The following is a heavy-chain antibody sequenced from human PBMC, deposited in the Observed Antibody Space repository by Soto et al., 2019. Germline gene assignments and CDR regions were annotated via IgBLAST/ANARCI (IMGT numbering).Heavy chain of an antibody. Sequence: SGPTLVNPTQTVTLTCTISGFSLTNNGVGVGWIRQPPGNALEWLARIYWDNYTLYTPSLGSRLTITKATSKSQVVLTMTNMDPVDTATYYCAHRLGGSDSNDGDFAYWGQGTLVTVSS. CDR2: IYWDNYT. D-gene: IGHD1-1*01. CDR3: AHRLGGSDSNDGDFAY. V-gene: IGHV2-5*02. J-gene: IGHJ4*02. CDR1: GFSLTNNGVG.